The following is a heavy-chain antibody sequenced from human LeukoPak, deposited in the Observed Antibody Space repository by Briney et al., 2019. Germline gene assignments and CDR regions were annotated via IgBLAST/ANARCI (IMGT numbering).Heavy chain of an antibody. V-gene: IGHV3-9*01. J-gene: IGHJ5*02. CDR3: AKAVGFEWALRGTGWSTP. Sequence: GGSLRLSCAASGFTFDDYAMHWVRQAPGKGLEWVSGISWNSGSIGYADSVKGRFTISRDNAKNSLYLQMNSLRAEDTALYYFAKAVGFEWALRGTGWSTPWAQGTLATASS. CDR1: GFTFDDYA. D-gene: IGHD6-19*01. CDR2: ISWNSGSI.